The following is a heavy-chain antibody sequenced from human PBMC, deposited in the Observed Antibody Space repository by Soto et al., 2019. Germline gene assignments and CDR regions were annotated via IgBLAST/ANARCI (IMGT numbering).Heavy chain of an antibody. Sequence: GGSLRLSCAASGFTISGHWMHWVRRAPGMGLVWVSRINSDGSSRSYADSVRGRFTISRDNAKNTLYLQMNGLRAEDTAVYYCAREVAPAALPPSSLMDVWGQGTTVTVSS. D-gene: IGHD2-2*01. CDR1: GFTISGHW. CDR2: INSDGSSR. V-gene: IGHV3-74*01. J-gene: IGHJ6*02. CDR3: AREVAPAALPPSSLMDV.